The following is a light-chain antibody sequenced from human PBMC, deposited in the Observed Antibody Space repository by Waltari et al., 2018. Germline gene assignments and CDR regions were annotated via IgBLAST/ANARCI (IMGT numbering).Light chain of an antibody. CDR1: SPNIGTNY. CDR3: ATWDDSLRMV. Sequence: SVLSQPPSASGTPGQRATIPCSGSSPNIGTNYVSCYQQLPGTAPKLLIYINNQRPSGVPDLFSGSKSGTSASLAINGLRSEDEADYYCATWDDSLRMVFGGGTELTVL. V-gene: IGLV1-47*01. CDR2: INN. J-gene: IGLJ3*02.